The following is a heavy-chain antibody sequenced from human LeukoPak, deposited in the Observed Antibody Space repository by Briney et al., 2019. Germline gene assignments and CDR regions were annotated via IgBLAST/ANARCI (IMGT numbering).Heavy chain of an antibody. J-gene: IGHJ4*02. CDR3: ARATNDFWSGYYTHFDY. CDR2: IYYSGST. D-gene: IGHD3-3*01. CDR1: GGSISSYY. V-gene: IGHV4-59*01. Sequence: SETLSLTCTVSGGSISSYYWSWIRQPPGKGLKWLGYIYYSGSTNYNPSLKSRVTISVDTSKSQFSLKLSSVTAADTAVYYCARATNDFWSGYYTHFDYWGQGTLVTVSS.